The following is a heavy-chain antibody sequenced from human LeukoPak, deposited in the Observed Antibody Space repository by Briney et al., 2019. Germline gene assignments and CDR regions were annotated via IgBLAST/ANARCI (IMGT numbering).Heavy chain of an antibody. V-gene: IGHV4-34*01. J-gene: IGHJ3*02. CDR1: GGSFSGYY. Sequence: PSETLSLACAVYGGSFSGYYWSWIRQPPGKGLEWIGEINHSGSTNYNPSLKSRVTISVDTSKNQFSLKLSSVTAADTAVYYCARGPYCSGGSCYLGDAFDIWGQGTMVTVSS. CDR3: ARGPYCSGGSCYLGDAFDI. D-gene: IGHD2-15*01. CDR2: INHSGST.